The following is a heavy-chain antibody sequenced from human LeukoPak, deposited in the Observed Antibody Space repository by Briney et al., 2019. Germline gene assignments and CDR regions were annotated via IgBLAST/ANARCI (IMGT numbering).Heavy chain of an antibody. CDR2: ISGYNGNT. J-gene: IGHJ4*02. CDR3: ARDLRLGRHDYGEPFDY. CDR1: GYTFTNYG. D-gene: IGHD4-17*01. V-gene: IGHV1-18*01. Sequence: GASVKVSCKTSGYTFTNYGISWVRQAPGQGPEWMGWISGYNGNTNYVQKFKGRVTMTTDTSTSTAYMELRSLRSDDTAFYYCARDLRLGRHDYGEPFDYWGQGTLVTVSS.